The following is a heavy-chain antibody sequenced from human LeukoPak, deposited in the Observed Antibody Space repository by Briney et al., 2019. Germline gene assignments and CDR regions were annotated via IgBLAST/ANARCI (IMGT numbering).Heavy chain of an antibody. V-gene: IGHV4-34*01. Sequence: PSETLSLTCAVYGGSFSGYYWSWIRQPPGKGLEWIGEINHSGSTNYNPSLKSRVTISVDTSKNQFSLKLSSVTAADTAVYYCARGRFVSSSWYTPEYWGQGTLVTVSS. CDR3: ARGRFVSSSWYTPEY. D-gene: IGHD6-13*01. CDR1: GGSFSGYY. J-gene: IGHJ4*02. CDR2: INHSGST.